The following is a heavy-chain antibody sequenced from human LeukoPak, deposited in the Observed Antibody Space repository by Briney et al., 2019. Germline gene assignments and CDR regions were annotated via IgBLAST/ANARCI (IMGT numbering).Heavy chain of an antibody. D-gene: IGHD3-22*01. CDR3: ARVASYDSSAYYGY. V-gene: IGHV1-46*01. Sequence: ASVTVSCKPSGYTFTNYYMHWVRQAPGQALEWMGIINPSGGSTRYAQKFQGRVTMTRDTSTNTVYMELSSLRSEDTAMYYCARVASYDSSAYYGYWGQGTLVTVSS. CDR1: GYTFTNYY. CDR2: INPSGGST. J-gene: IGHJ4*02.